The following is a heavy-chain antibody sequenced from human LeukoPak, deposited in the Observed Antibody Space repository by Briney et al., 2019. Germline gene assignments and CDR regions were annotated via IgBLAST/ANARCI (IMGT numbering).Heavy chain of an antibody. V-gene: IGHV5-51*01. CDR3: ARLSKSTTGTYYYYYGMDV. CDR1: GYSFTSYW. Sequence: GASLQISCKGSGYSFTSYWIGWVRQMPGKGLEWRGIIYPGDSDTRYSPSFQGQVTISADKSISTVYLQWSSLKASDTAMYYCARLSKSTTGTYYYYYGMDVWGQGTTVTVSS. D-gene: IGHD4-17*01. J-gene: IGHJ6*02. CDR2: IYPGDSDT.